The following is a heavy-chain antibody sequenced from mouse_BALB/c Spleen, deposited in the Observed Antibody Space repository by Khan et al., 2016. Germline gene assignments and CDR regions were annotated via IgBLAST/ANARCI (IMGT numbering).Heavy chain of an antibody. Sequence: QIQLVQSGPELKKPGETVKISCKASGYTFTDYSMHWVKQAPGKGLKWMGWINTETGEPTYADDFKGRFAFSLETSASTAYLQINNRKNEDTSTYFCAGYYRYDGYAMDYWGQGTSVTVSS. CDR2: INTETGEP. J-gene: IGHJ4*01. V-gene: IGHV9-2-1*01. CDR1: GYTFTDYS. D-gene: IGHD2-14*01. CDR3: AGYYRYDGYAMDY.